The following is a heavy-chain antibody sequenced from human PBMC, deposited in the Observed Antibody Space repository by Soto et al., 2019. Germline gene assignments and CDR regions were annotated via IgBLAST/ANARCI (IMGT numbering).Heavy chain of an antibody. V-gene: IGHV1-3*01. J-gene: IGHJ3*02. CDR3: ASTVTIFGVVTARDAFDI. Sequence: ASVKFSCKASGYTFTSYAMHWVRQAPGQRLEWMGWINAGNGNTKYSQKFQGRVTITRDTSASTAYMELSSLRSEDTAVYYCASTVTIFGVVTARDAFDIWGQGTMVTVSS. D-gene: IGHD3-3*01. CDR2: INAGNGNT. CDR1: GYTFTSYA.